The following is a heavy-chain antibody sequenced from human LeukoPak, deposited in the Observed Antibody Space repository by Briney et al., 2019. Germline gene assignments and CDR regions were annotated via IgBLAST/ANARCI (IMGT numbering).Heavy chain of an antibody. V-gene: IGHV5-51*01. J-gene: IGHJ4*02. Sequence: GESLKISCKGSGYSFTSYWIGWVRQMPGKGLEWMGIIYTGDSDTRYSPSFQGQVTISADKPISTAYLQWSSLEASDTAMYYCARQRSSSSEIDYWGQGTLVTVSS. CDR2: IYTGDSDT. CDR1: GYSFTSYW. D-gene: IGHD6-6*01. CDR3: ARQRSSSSEIDY.